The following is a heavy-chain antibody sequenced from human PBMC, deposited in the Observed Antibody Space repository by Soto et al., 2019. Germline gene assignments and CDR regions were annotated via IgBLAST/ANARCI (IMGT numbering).Heavy chain of an antibody. Sequence: ASVKVSCKASGYTFTSYYMHWVRQAPGQGLEWMGIINPSGGSTSYAQKFQGRVTMTRDTSTSTVYMELSSLRSEDTAVYYCARDERRGSASSGEYYFDYWGQGTLVTVS. V-gene: IGHV1-46*01. D-gene: IGHD5-12*01. CDR2: INPSGGST. J-gene: IGHJ4*02. CDR3: ARDERRGSASSGEYYFDY. CDR1: GYTFTSYY.